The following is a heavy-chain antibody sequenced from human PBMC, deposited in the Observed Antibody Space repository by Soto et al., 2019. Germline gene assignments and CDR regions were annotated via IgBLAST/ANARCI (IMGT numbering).Heavy chain of an antibody. J-gene: IGHJ3*02. D-gene: IGHD2-2*01. V-gene: IGHV3-33*01. Sequence: PGGSLRLSCAASGFTFSSYSMHWVRQAPGKGLEWVALIWFDGSDKYYVDSVKGRFTISRDNSKNTVHLQMNSLRVEDTAVYYCARLYCSSSSCYSVGAFDIRGQGTVVTVSS. CDR3: ARLYCSSSSCYSVGAFDI. CDR1: GFTFSSYS. CDR2: IWFDGSDK.